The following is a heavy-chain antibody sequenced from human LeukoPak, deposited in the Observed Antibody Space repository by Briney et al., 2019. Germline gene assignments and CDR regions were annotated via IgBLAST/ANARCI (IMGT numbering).Heavy chain of an antibody. CDR3: AGGLGSY. CDR2: ISGSGYST. CDR1: GFSFRSYV. D-gene: IGHD2-15*01. Sequence: GGSLRLSCTASGFSFRSYVMSWVRQAPGKGLEWVSGISGSGYSTYYADSVKGRFTISRDNAKNSLYLQMNSLRVEDMAVYYCAGGLGSYWGQGTLVTVSS. J-gene: IGHJ4*02. V-gene: IGHV3-23*01.